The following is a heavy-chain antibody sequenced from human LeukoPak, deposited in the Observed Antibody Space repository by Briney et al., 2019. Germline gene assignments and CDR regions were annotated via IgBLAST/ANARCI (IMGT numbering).Heavy chain of an antibody. D-gene: IGHD3-9*01. V-gene: IGHV3-73*01. Sequence: PGGSLTLSCAASGFTFSGSAMHWVRQASGKGLEWVGRIRSKANSYATAYAASVKGRFTISRDDSKNTAYLQMNSLKTEDTAVYYCTRQEYYDISTGQPVDYWGQGTLVTVSS. CDR1: GFTFSGSA. CDR2: IRSKANSYAT. J-gene: IGHJ4*02. CDR3: TRQEYYDISTGQPVDY.